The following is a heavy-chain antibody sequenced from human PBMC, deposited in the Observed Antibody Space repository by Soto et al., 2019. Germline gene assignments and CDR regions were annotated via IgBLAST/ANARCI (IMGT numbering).Heavy chain of an antibody. CDR1: GGSISSYY. V-gene: IGHV4-59*08. D-gene: IGHD4-17*01. CDR3: ARRYGVYFDY. J-gene: IGHJ4*02. CDR2: IYYSGST. Sequence: SETLSLTCTVYGGSISSYYWSWIRQPPGKGLEWIGYIYYSGSTNYNPSFKSRVTISVDTSKNQFSLKLSSVTAADTAVYYCARRYGVYFDYWGQGTLVTVS.